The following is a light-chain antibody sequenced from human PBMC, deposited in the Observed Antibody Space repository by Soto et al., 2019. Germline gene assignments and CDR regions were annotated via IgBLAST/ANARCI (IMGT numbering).Light chain of an antibody. CDR1: QSISSW. J-gene: IGKJ1*01. CDR3: QQYNSYWT. Sequence: DIQMTQSPFTLSASVGDRVTITCRASQSISSWLAWYQQKPGKAPNLLIYKASSLEGGVPSRFSGSGSGTEFTLTISSLQPDDFATYYCQQYNSYWTFGQGTKVEIK. CDR2: KAS. V-gene: IGKV1-5*03.